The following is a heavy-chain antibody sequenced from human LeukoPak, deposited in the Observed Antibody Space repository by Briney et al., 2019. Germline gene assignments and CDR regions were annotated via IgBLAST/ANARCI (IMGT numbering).Heavy chain of an antibody. V-gene: IGHV3-64*04. CDR2: INSNGGST. D-gene: IGHD3-9*01. J-gene: IGHJ4*02. Sequence: GGSLRLSCSASGFTFSNYAMHWVRQAPGKGLEYVSAINSNGGSTYYADSVKGRFTISRDNSKNTLYLQMNSLRAEDTAVYYCARDAGRYFNWLGYWGQGTLVTVSS. CDR1: GFTFSNYA. CDR3: ARDAGRYFNWLGY.